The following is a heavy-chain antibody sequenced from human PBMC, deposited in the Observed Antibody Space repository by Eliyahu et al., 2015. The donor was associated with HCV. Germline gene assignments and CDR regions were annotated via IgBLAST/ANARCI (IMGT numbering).Heavy chain of an antibody. D-gene: IGHD3-10*01. Sequence: EVXLLXSGGGLVQPGGSLXLSCAAXGXTFSTYGMXWVRQAPGKGLEWVSSISGSGDATYYEDSVKGRFTVSXDNSKNTLYLQLDSLRAEDTAIYFCAKDVGGSYSGPFEFWGRGTLVTVSS. J-gene: IGHJ4*02. CDR1: GXTFSTYG. CDR3: AKDVGGSYSGPFEF. V-gene: IGHV3-23*01. CDR2: ISGSGDAT.